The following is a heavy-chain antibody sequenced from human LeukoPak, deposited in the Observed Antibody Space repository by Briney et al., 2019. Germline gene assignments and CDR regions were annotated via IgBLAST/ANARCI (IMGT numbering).Heavy chain of an antibody. CDR3: ARDGITIFGVVTYYGMDV. D-gene: IGHD3-3*01. J-gene: IGHJ6*02. CDR1: GGTFSSYA. V-gene: IGHV1-69*13. CDR2: IIPIFGTA. Sequence: SVKISCKASGGTFSSYAISWVRQAPGQGLEWMGGIIPIFGTANYAQKFQGRVTITADESTSTAYMELSSLRSEDTAVYYCARDGITIFGVVTYYGMDVWGQGTTVTVSS.